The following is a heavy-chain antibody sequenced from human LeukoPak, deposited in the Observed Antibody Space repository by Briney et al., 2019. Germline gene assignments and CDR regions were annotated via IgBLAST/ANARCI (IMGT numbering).Heavy chain of an antibody. CDR3: AEGRVLLWFGNLLEGDAFDI. D-gene: IGHD3-10*01. CDR1: GYTFTNYG. CDR2: ISAYNGNT. J-gene: IGHJ3*02. Sequence: ASVKVSCKASGYTFTNYGVSWVRQAPGQGLEWMGWISAYNGNTNYAQKLQGRVTMTTDTSTSTAYMELRSLRSDDTAVYYCAEGRVLLWFGNLLEGDAFDIWGQGTMVTVSS. V-gene: IGHV1-18*01.